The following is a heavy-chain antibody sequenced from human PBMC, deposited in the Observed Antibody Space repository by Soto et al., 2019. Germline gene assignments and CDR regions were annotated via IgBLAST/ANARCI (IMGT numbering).Heavy chain of an antibody. V-gene: IGHV1-46*03. CDR3: ARVPHMGAYVLKY. J-gene: IGHJ4*02. CDR2: INPIGVST. CDR1: GFTFTNYF. D-gene: IGHD3-16*01. Sequence: QVQLVQSGAEVKKPGASVKVSCKASGFTFTNYFIHWVRQAPGQGLEWMGIINPIGVSTTYAQKFQGRVTMFNDTSTSTVYMEFSRLRSEVTAVDYCARVPHMGAYVLKYWGQGTLVTVSS.